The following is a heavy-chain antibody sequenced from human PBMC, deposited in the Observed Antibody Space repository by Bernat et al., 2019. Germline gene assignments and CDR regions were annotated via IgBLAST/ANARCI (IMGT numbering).Heavy chain of an antibody. CDR2: INPNSGGT. D-gene: IGHD3-16*02. V-gene: IGHV1-2*04. J-gene: IGHJ3*02. Sequence: QVQLVQSGAEVKKPGASVKVSCKASGYTFTGYYMHWVRQAPGQGLEWMGWINPNSGGTNYAQKFKGWVTMTRDTSISTDYMELSRLRSDDTAVYYCARGCIRYPYDAFDIWGQGTMVTVSS. CDR1: GYTFTGYY. CDR3: ARGCIRYPYDAFDI.